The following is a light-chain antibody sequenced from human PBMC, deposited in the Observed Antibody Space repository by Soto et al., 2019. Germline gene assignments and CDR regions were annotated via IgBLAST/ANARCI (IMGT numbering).Light chain of an antibody. CDR2: GAS. J-gene: IGKJ3*01. Sequence: EIVMTQSPPTLSVSPGERATLSCRASQSVRDNLAWYQQKPGQAPRLLIYGASTRATGIPARFSGSGSGTDFTLTISSLQSEDFAVYYCQYYDSSPPLFGPGTKVDIK. V-gene: IGKV3-15*01. CDR3: QYYDSSPPL. CDR1: QSVRDN.